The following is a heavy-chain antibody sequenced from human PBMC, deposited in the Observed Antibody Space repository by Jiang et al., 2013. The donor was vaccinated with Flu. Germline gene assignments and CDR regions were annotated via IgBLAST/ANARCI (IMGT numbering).Heavy chain of an antibody. J-gene: IGHJ4*02. CDR2: VNPNTGHT. Sequence: TFSSSDIIWCDSAGQGLEYMGLVNPNTGHTAYAQKFQGRVTMTRDTSIGTAYMDLRSLRSEDSAIYYCAKLTSCGGDCYFLEYWGQGTLVTVSS. D-gene: IGHD2-21*02. V-gene: IGHV1-8*01. CDR3: AKLTSCGGDCYFLEY. CDR1: TFSSSD.